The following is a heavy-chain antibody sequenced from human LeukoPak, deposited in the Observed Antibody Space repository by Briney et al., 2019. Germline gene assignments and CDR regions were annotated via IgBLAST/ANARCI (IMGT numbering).Heavy chain of an antibody. CDR3: ARGLQYCSSTSCLGRFDP. V-gene: IGHV4-34*01. CDR2: TNHSGST. D-gene: IGHD2-2*01. CDR1: GGSFSGYY. J-gene: IGHJ5*02. Sequence: PSETLSLTCAVYGGSFSGYYWSWIRQPPGKGLEWIGETNHSGSTNYNPSLKSRVTISVDTSKNQFSLKLSSVTAADTAVYYCARGLQYCSSTSCLGRFDPWGQGTLVTVSS.